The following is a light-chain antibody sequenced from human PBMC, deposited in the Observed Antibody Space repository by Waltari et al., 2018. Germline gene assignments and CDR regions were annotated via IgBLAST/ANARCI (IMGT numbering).Light chain of an antibody. CDR3: QQYNSYAIT. CDR2: KAS. Sequence: DIQMTQSPSTLSASVGDRVTITCRASQSISSWLAWYQQKTGKAPKLLIYKASSLESGVPSRFSGSGSGTEFTLTISSLQPDDFATYYCQQYNSYAITFGPGTKVDIK. J-gene: IGKJ3*01. CDR1: QSISSW. V-gene: IGKV1-5*03.